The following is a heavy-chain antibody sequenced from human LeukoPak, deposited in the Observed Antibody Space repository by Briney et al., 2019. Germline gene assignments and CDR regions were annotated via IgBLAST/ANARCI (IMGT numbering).Heavy chain of an antibody. Sequence: GGSLRLSCAASGFTFSNYWMHWVRQAPGKGLVWVSRINSDGSSTSYADSVKGRFTISRGNAKNTLYLQMNSLRAEDTAVYYCARVPSGSYFGYYYYYMDVWGKGTTVTVSS. CDR1: GFTFSNYW. D-gene: IGHD1-26*01. J-gene: IGHJ6*03. V-gene: IGHV3-74*01. CDR2: INSDGSST. CDR3: ARVPSGSYFGYYYYYMDV.